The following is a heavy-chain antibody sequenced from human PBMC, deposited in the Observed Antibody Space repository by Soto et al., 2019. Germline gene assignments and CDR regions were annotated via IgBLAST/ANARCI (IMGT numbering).Heavy chain of an antibody. D-gene: IGHD2-15*01. Sequence: GGSLRLSCAASGFTFSSYGMHWVRQAPGKGLEWVAVIWYDGSNKYYADSVKGRFTISRDNSKNTLYLQMNSLRAEDTAVYYCAREVVVAATPAYYYYYGMDVWGQGTTVTVSS. V-gene: IGHV3-33*01. CDR1: GFTFSSYG. J-gene: IGHJ6*02. CDR2: IWYDGSNK. CDR3: AREVVVAATPAYYYYYGMDV.